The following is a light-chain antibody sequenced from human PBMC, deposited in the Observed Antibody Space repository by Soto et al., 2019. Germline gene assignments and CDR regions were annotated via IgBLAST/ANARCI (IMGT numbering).Light chain of an antibody. J-gene: IGKJ3*01. CDR3: HQYNSWPRGT. CDR1: QSVNKH. Sequence: EIVLTQSPATLSVSPGERATLSCRASQSVNKHLAWYQHRPGQAPRLLIYDTSYRAAGIPARFSGSGSGTEFTLTISSLQSEDSAVYYCHQYNSWPRGTFGPGTKVEIK. V-gene: IGKV3D-15*01. CDR2: DTS.